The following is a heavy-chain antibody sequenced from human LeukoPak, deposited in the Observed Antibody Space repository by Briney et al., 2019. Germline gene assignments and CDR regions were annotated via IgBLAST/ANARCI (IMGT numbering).Heavy chain of an antibody. CDR3: ARQPPNYGSGSYYNPGWFDP. J-gene: IGHJ5*02. CDR1: GYSFTSYW. V-gene: IGHV5-51*01. D-gene: IGHD3-10*01. Sequence: GESLKISCKGSGYSFTSYWIGWVRQMPGKGLEWMGIIYPGDSDTRYSPSFQGQVTISADKSISTAYLQWSSLKASDTVMYYCARQPPNYGSGSYYNPGWFDPWGQGTLVTVSS. CDR2: IYPGDSDT.